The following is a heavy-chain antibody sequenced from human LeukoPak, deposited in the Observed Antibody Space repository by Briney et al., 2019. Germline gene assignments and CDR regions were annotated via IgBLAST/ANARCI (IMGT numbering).Heavy chain of an antibody. CDR2: ISGSGSYI. Sequence: PGGSLRLSCAASGFTFSSYSMNWVRQAPGKGLEWVSSISGSGSYIYYADSVKGRFTISRDNAKNSRYLQMNSLRAEDPAVYYCARDGDYGDYFDYWGQGTLVTVSS. V-gene: IGHV3-21*01. J-gene: IGHJ4*02. CDR1: GFTFSSYS. CDR3: ARDGDYGDYFDY. D-gene: IGHD4-17*01.